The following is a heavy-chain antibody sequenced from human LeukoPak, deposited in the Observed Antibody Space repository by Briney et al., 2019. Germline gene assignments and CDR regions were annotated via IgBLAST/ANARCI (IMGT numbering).Heavy chain of an antibody. Sequence: SETLSLTCTVSGGSISSYYWSWIRQPPGKGLEWIGYIYYSGSTNYNPSLKSRVTISVDTSKNQFSLKLSSVTAADTAVYYCARDPYCNGGSCYPGWFDYWGQGTLVTVSS. CDR2: IYYSGST. CDR3: ARDPYCNGGSCYPGWFDY. D-gene: IGHD2-15*01. J-gene: IGHJ4*02. CDR1: GGSISSYY. V-gene: IGHV4-59*01.